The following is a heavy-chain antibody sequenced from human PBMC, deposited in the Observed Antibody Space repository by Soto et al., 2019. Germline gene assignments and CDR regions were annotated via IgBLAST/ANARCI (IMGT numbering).Heavy chain of an antibody. CDR3: ARLRSCSSTSCYDRRSYFDY. D-gene: IGHD2-2*01. V-gene: IGHV4-39*01. CDR2: IYYSGST. J-gene: IGHJ4*02. CDR1: GGSISSSSYY. Sequence: QLQLQESGPGLVKPSETLSLTCTVSGGSISSSSYYWGWIRQPPGKGLEWIGSIYYSGSTYYNPSLKSRVTISVDTSKNQFSLKLSSVTAADTAVYYCARLRSCSSTSCYDRRSYFDYWGQGTLVTVSS.